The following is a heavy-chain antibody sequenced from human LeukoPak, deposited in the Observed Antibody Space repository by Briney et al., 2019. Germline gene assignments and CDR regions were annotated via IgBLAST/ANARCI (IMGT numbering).Heavy chain of an antibody. CDR1: GFTFGNYW. CDR3: ARTGTYHYGYLDY. J-gene: IGHJ4*02. V-gene: IGHV3-7*01. CDR2: INQDGSDK. Sequence: QTEGSLRLSCAASGFTFGNYWMTWVRQAPGKGLEWVANINQDGSDKKYVDSVRGRFTISRDNAKNSLYLQMNSLRAEDTAVYYCARTGTYHYGYLDYWGQGTLVTVSS. D-gene: IGHD3-16*01.